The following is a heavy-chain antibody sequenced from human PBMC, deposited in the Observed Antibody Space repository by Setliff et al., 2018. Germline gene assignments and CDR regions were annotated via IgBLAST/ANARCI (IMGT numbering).Heavy chain of an antibody. J-gene: IGHJ3*02. CDR2: IYYSGNT. CDR3: ARVPRFTDTRNAFDI. Sequence: SETLSLTCTVSGGSISSGGYYWSWIRQHPGKGLEWTGYIYYSGNTYYNPSLKSRVTISVDTSKNQFSLKLSSVTAADTAVYYCARVPRFTDTRNAFDIWGQGTMVTVSS. CDR1: GGSISSGGYY. D-gene: IGHD5-18*01. V-gene: IGHV4-31*03.